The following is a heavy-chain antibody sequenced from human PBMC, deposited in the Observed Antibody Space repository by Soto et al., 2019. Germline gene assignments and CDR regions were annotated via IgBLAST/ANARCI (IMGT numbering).Heavy chain of an antibody. J-gene: IGHJ4*02. CDR2: IYWDDDE. D-gene: IGHD3-10*01. CDR3: AHSRNLITEDAQVGDFDY. Sequence: QITLKESGPTQMKPTQTLTLTCSFSGFSLNTDGEGVGWVRQPPGEALEWLALIYWDDDERYSPSLKTRLTITKDPSKNQVVLIMTNMDPVDTATYYCAHSRNLITEDAQVGDFDYWGQGNLVTVSS. CDR1: GFSLNTDGEG. V-gene: IGHV2-5*02.